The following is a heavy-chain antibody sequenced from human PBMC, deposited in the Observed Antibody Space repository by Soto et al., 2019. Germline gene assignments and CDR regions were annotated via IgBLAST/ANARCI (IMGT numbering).Heavy chain of an antibody. CDR3: ARDIFGGSYDFWH. V-gene: IGHV3-66*01. J-gene: IGHJ4*02. D-gene: IGHD3-3*01. CDR2: LSSDDKT. CDR1: GFIVSGIF. Sequence: ESGGGLVQLGGSLRLSCAASGFIVSGIFMTWVRQVPGKGPEWVSTLSSDDKTYYADSVRGRFTISRDSSKNTLFLQMNTLRAEDTAVYHCARDIFGGSYDFWHGGQGTLVTVSS.